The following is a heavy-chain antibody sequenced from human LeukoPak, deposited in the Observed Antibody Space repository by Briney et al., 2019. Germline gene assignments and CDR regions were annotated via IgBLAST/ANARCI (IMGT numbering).Heavy chain of an antibody. Sequence: SETLSLTCTVSGGSISSSSYYWGWIRQPPGKGLEWIGSMYYSGSTYYNPSLKSRVTISVDTSKNQFSLKLSSVTAADTAVYYCARIVSSGFSDYWGQGTLVAVSS. J-gene: IGHJ4*02. CDR2: MYYSGST. CDR1: GGSISSSSYY. V-gene: IGHV4-39*01. CDR3: ARIVSSGFSDY. D-gene: IGHD3-22*01.